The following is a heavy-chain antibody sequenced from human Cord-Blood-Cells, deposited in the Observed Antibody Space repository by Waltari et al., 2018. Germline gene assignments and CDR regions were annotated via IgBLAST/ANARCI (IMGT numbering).Heavy chain of an antibody. V-gene: IGHV1-2*02. CDR3: ARVDKTTVTTDY. Sequence: QVQLVQSGAEVKKPGASVKVSCKASGYTFTGYYMHWVRQTPGHGLEWMGWINRNSGGTNYEQKFQGSVTMTRDTSISTAYMELSRLRSDDTAVYYCARVDKTTVTTDYWGQGTLVTVSS. CDR2: INRNSGGT. J-gene: IGHJ4*02. CDR1: GYTFTGYY. D-gene: IGHD4-17*01.